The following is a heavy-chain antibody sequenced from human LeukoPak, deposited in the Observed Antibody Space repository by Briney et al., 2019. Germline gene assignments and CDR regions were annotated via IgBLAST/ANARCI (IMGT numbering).Heavy chain of an antibody. CDR1: GGSISSYY. J-gene: IGHJ6*02. Sequence: SETLSLTCTVSGGSISSYYWSWIRQPPGKGLEWIGYIYYSGSTNYNPSLKSRVTISVDTSKNQFSLKLSSVTAPDTAVYYCARHDGGVNYYYYYGMDVWGQGTTVTVSS. CDR3: ARHDGGVNYYYYYGMDV. D-gene: IGHD2-15*01. V-gene: IGHV4-59*08. CDR2: IYYSGST.